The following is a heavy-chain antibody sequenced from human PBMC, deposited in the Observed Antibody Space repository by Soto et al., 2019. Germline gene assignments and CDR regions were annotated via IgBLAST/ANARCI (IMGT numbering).Heavy chain of an antibody. CDR3: ASRKRNCTNGVCYTGYFDY. V-gene: IGHV4-34*01. Sequence: PSETLSLTCAVYGGSFSGYYWSWIRQPPGKGLEWIGEINHSGSTNYNPSLKSRVTISVDTSKNQFSLKLSSVTAVDTAVYYCASRKRNCTNGVCYTGYFDYWGQGTLVTVSS. CDR1: GGSFSGYY. J-gene: IGHJ4*02. CDR2: INHSGST. D-gene: IGHD2-8*01.